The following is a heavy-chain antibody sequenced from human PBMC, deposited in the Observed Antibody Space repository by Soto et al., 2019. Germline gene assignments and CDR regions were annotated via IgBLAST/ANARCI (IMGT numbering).Heavy chain of an antibody. D-gene: IGHD6-6*01. J-gene: IGHJ5*02. V-gene: IGHV3-7*03. CDR2: IKHDGSAK. CDR3: ARGYSSSPNWFDP. Sequence: PGWSLRLSCAVSGFTISSYWMSWVRQAPGKGLEWVANIKHDGSAKYYVDSVKGRFAISKDNAKNSLYLQMNSVRAEDTAVYYCARGYSSSPNWFDPWGQGTLVTVSS. CDR1: GFTISSYW.